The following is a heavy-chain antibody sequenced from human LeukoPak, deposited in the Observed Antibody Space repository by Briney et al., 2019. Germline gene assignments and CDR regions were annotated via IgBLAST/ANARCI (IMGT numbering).Heavy chain of an antibody. Sequence: GASVKVSCKASGYTFSSYGISWVRQAPGQGLEWMGWLATYNGNSKYAQKVQGRVTMTTDTSTTTAYMELRTLRSDDTAVYYCARDMVGLAANGNWFDPWGQGTLVTVSS. CDR3: ARDMVGLAANGNWFDP. V-gene: IGHV1-18*01. CDR2: LATYNGNS. D-gene: IGHD6-13*01. J-gene: IGHJ5*02. CDR1: GYTFSSYG.